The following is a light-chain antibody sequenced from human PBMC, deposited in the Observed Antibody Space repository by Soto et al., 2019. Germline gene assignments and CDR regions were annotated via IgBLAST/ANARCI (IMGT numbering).Light chain of an antibody. Sequence: QSALVQPRSVSASPGQSVTISCTGTSSDVGRYDYVSWYQQHPGKAPKLIVYDVTERPSGVPDRFSGSKSGNTASLTISGLQAEDEAHYSCCSFAGSYSYVFGNGTKVIV. CDR1: SSDVGRYDY. J-gene: IGLJ1*01. CDR3: CSFAGSYSYV. CDR2: DVT. V-gene: IGLV2-11*01.